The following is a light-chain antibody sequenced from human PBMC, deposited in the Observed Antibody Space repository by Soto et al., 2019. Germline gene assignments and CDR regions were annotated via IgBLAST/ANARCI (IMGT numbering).Light chain of an antibody. V-gene: IGKV1-5*03. CDR2: KAS. Sequence: DIQMTQSPSTLSASVGDRVTITCRASQSISSWLAWYQQKPGKAPKLLIYKASSLESGVPSRFSGSGSGTEFTLTSSSLQPDDVATYYCQQYNSYHTFGGGTKVEIK. CDR3: QQYNSYHT. J-gene: IGKJ4*01. CDR1: QSISSW.